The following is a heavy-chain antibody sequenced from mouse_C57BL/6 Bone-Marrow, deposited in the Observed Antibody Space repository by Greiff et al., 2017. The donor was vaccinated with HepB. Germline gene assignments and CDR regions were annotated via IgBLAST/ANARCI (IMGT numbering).Heavy chain of an antibody. CDR1: GYTFTDYY. V-gene: IGHV1-26*01. J-gene: IGHJ2*01. D-gene: IGHD2-1*01. CDR3: ARPLYYGNYYFDY. CDR2: INPNNGGT. Sequence: EVKLQQSGPELVKPGASVKISCKASGYTFTDYYMNWVKQSHGKSLEWIGDINPNNGGTSYNQKFKGKATLTVDKSSSTAYMELRSLTSEDSAVYYCARPLYYGNYYFDYWGQGTTLTVSS.